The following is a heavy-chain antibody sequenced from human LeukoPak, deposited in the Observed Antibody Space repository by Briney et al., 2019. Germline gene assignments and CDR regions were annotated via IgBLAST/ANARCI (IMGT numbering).Heavy chain of an antibody. V-gene: IGHV4-39*01. CDR1: GGSISSSSYY. J-gene: IGHJ4*02. Sequence: SETLPLTCTVSGGSISSSSYYWGWVRQPPGKGPEWIGTIYYSGTTYYNPSLKSRVTVSVDTSKNQFSLRLSSVTAADTAVYFCARYVVTRGYSFDYWGQGTLVTVSS. CDR2: IYYSGTT. CDR3: ARYVVTRGYSFDY. D-gene: IGHD4-23*01.